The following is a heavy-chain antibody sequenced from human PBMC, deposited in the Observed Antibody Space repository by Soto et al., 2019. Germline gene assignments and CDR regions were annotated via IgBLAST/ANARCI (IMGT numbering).Heavy chain of an antibody. CDR2: IYWNDDK. V-gene: IGHV2-5*01. J-gene: IGHJ5*02. Sequence: QITLKESGPTLVKPTQTLTLTCTLSGFSHSTSGVAVGWIRQPPGKALEWLGHIYWNDDKYYSTSLKSRLSRTKDTSKNQVVLTMTNVDPVDTGTYYCARLLSSALYSYDLWGQGTLVTVSS. D-gene: IGHD3-22*01. CDR3: ARLLSSALYSYDL. CDR1: GFSHSTSGVA.